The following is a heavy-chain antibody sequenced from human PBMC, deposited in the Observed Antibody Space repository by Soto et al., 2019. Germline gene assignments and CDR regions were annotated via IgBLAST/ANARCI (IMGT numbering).Heavy chain of an antibody. D-gene: IGHD3-22*01. V-gene: IGHV3-30*18. CDR1: GFTFSSYG. CDR2: ISHDGSTI. J-gene: IGHJ2*01. CDR3: ANPFQRTGYYYDNWYFDL. Sequence: QVQLVESGGGVVQPGRSLRLSCAASGFTFSSYGMHWVRQAPDKGLEWVAVISHDGSTIYYADSVKGRFTISRDNSKNTLYLHMNSLRLGDTAVYYCANPFQRTGYYYDNWYFDLWGRGTLVTVSS.